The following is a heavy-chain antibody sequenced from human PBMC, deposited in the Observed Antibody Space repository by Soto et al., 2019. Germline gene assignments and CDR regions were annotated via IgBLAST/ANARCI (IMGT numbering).Heavy chain of an antibody. V-gene: IGHV1-69*01. CDR3: ARAPVGEGSSSPGHFDY. CDR1: GGTFSSYA. J-gene: IGHJ4*02. Sequence: QVQLVQSGAEVKKPGSSVKVSCKASGGTFSSYAISWVRQAPGQGLEWMGGLIPIFGTANYAQKFQGRVTITADESTSTAYMELSSLRSEDTAVYYCARAPVGEGSSSPGHFDYWGQGTLVTVSS. CDR2: LIPIFGTA. D-gene: IGHD6-6*01.